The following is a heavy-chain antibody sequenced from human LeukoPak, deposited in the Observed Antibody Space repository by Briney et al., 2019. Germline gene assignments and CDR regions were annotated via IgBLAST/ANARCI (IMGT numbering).Heavy chain of an antibody. CDR2: IYYSGST. Sequence: SETLSLTCTVSGDSITGYHWSWVRQPPGKGLEWIGYIYYSGSTYYNPSLKSRVTISVDTSKNQFSLKLSSVTAADTAVYYCASSVWGSYRAYFDYWGQGTLVTVSS. CDR3: ASSVWGSYRAYFDY. D-gene: IGHD3-16*02. J-gene: IGHJ4*02. CDR1: GDSITGYH. V-gene: IGHV4-59*08.